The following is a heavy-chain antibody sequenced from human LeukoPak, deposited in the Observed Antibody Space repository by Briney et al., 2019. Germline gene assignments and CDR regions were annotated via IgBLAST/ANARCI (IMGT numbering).Heavy chain of an antibody. Sequence: SQTLSLTCTVSGYSHSIGYYWGWIRQRPGKGLEWIGSLYHSGSTFYKPSLTSRLTISVDASKHPFPLRLSSGTAADAAVDDCAGDTASPLPYVWGEGTTVTVPS. CDR2: LYHSGST. D-gene: IGHD5-18*01. CDR3: AGDTASPLPYV. J-gene: IGHJ6*01. CDR1: GYSHSIGYY. V-gene: IGHV4-38-2*02.